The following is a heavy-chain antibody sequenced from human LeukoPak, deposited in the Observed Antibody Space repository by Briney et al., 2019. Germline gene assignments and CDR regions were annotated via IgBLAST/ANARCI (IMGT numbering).Heavy chain of an antibody. CDR3: ARGRRLGMSMNRGAFFDP. J-gene: IGHJ5*02. CDR1: GYNFGSYD. Sequence: GASVKVSCKASGYNFGSYDINWVRQASGQGLEWIGWMNPYSGRTDFAPKFYGGLTMTKNTSIDTAYLELSSLGSEDTAIYYCARGRRLGMSMNRGAFFDPWGQGTLVSVSS. D-gene: IGHD3-10*01. CDR2: MNPYSGRT. V-gene: IGHV1-8*01.